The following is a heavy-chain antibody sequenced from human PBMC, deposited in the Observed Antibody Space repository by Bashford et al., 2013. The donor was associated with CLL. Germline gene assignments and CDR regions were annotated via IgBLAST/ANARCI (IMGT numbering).Heavy chain of an antibody. CDR2: IHNRGAT. CDR1: GGSISGYY. D-gene: IGHD4-23*01. V-gene: IGHV4-59*08. Sequence: SETLSLTCSVSGGSISGYYWSWIRQPPGKGLEWIAYIHNRGATDYNPSLKSRVAISIDTSKNQVSLKVTSVTATDTAVYYCARHGTHGGDSYFDYWGQGTLVTVSS. J-gene: IGHJ4*02. CDR3: ARHGTHGGDSYFDY.